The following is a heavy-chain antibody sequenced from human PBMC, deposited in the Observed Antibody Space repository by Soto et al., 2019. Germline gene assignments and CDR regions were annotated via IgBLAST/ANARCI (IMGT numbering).Heavy chain of an antibody. CDR1: GGSISSYY. V-gene: IGHV4-59*08. CDR2: IYYSGIT. J-gene: IGHJ5*02. CDR3: ARGVTVFGLVSRFWFDP. D-gene: IGHD3-3*01. Sequence: SSETLSLTCTVSGGSISSYYWSWIRQPPGKGLEWIGYIYYSGITNYNPSLKSRVVISIDTSRNQFSLRLNSLTAADRAVYFCARGVTVFGLVSRFWFDPWGQGTVVTVSS.